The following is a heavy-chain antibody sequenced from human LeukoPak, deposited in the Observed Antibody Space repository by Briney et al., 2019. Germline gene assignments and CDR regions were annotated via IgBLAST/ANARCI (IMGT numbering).Heavy chain of an antibody. CDR1: GFNFSSYA. J-gene: IGHJ4*02. D-gene: IGHD3-10*01. V-gene: IGHV3-23*01. CDR3: AKSKFPFDADGWHGYFDF. CDR2: ISGSGGNT. Sequence: GGSLRLSCAASGFNFSSYAMSWVRQAPGKGLEWVSSISGSGGNTYYADSVKGRFTISRDNSRNTLFMQMYSLRADDTAVYYCAKSKFPFDADGWHGYFDFWGQGTLVTVSS.